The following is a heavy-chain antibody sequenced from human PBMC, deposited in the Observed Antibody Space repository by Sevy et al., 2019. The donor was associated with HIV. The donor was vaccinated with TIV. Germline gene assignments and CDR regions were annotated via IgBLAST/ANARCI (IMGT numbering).Heavy chain of an antibody. V-gene: IGHV3-30-3*01. J-gene: IGHJ6*02. Sequence: GGSLRLSCAASGFTFSSYAMHWVRQAPGKGLEWVAVISYDGSNKYYADSVKGRFTISRDNSKNTLYLQMKSLRAEDTAVDYCARDLYDFWSGSARYYYYYGMDVWGQGTTVTVSS. CDR3: ARDLYDFWSGSARYYYYYGMDV. D-gene: IGHD3-3*01. CDR1: GFTFSSYA. CDR2: ISYDGSNK.